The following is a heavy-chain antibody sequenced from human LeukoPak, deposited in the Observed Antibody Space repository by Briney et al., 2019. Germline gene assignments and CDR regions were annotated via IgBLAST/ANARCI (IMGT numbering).Heavy chain of an antibody. CDR2: LFHSGNT. V-gene: IGHV4-59*08. J-gene: IGHJ4*02. CDR3: ARGSSPFDY. CDR1: GGSISSYY. Sequence: PSETLSLTCTVSGGSISSYYWSWIRQPPGKGLEWVGSLFHSGNTNYNPSLKSRVAISLDTSKNRVSLKLSSVTAADTAVYYCARGSSPFDYWGQGTLVTVSS.